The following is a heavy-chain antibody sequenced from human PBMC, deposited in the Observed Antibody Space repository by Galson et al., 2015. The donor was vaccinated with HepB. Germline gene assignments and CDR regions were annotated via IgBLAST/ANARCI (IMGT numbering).Heavy chain of an antibody. CDR1: GLTLSDYY. D-gene: IGHD3-16*02. V-gene: IGHV3-11*06. Sequence: SLRLSCPASGLTLSDYYMSWIRQAPGKGLEWVSYISSSSSYINYADSVKGRFTISRDNAKNSLYLQMNSLRAEDTAVYYSARDKECYYDYVWGTYPKLGAFDIWGQGTMVTVSS. CDR2: ISSSSSYI. J-gene: IGHJ3*02. CDR3: ARDKECYYDYVWGTYPKLGAFDI.